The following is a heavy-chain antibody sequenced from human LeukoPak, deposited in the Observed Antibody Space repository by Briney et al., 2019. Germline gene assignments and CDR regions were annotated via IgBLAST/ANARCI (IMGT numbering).Heavy chain of an antibody. Sequence: GGSLRLSCAASGFTFSSYGMHWVRQAPGKGLEWVAFIRYDGSNKYYADSVKGRFTISRDNAKNSLFLQMNSLRPEDMALYYCAKGPRYSYGYYFDYWGQGTLVTVSS. CDR1: GFTFSSYG. CDR3: AKGPRYSYGYYFDY. D-gene: IGHD5-18*01. J-gene: IGHJ4*02. CDR2: IRYDGSNK. V-gene: IGHV3-30*02.